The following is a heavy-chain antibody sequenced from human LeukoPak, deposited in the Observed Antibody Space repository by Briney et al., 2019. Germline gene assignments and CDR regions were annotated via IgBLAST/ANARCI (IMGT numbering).Heavy chain of an antibody. CDR1: GYTFTSYG. D-gene: IGHD3-22*01. Sequence: ASVKVSCKASGYTFTSYGISWVRQAPGQGLEWMGWISAYNGNTNYAQKLQGRVTMTTDTSTSTAYMELRSLRSDDTAVYYCARVEYYYDSSGLQHWGQGTLVTVSS. CDR3: ARVEYYYDSSGLQH. V-gene: IGHV1-18*01. CDR2: ISAYNGNT. J-gene: IGHJ1*01.